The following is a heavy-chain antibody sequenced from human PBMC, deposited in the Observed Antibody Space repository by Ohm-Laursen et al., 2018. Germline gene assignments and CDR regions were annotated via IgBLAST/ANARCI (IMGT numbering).Heavy chain of an antibody. CDR1: GGSMRSYY. CDR2: ISGSGGST. V-gene: IGHV3-23*01. Sequence: GTLSLTCTVSGGSMRSYYWSWIRQPPGKGLEWVSAISGSGGSTYYADSVKGRFTISRDNSKNTLYLQMNSLRAEDTAVYYCAKEPGRVPGYWGQGTLVTVSS. CDR3: AKEPGRVPGY. J-gene: IGHJ4*02.